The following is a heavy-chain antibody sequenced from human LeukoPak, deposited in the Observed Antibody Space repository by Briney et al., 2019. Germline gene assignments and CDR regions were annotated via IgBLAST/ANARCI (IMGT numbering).Heavy chain of an antibody. J-gene: IGHJ4*02. V-gene: IGHV3-9*01. CDR2: ISWNSGSI. CDR3: AKELTPSIAVAGTDDFDY. CDR1: GFTFDDYA. Sequence: GGSLRLSCAASGFTFDDYAMHWVRQAPGKGLEWVSGISWNSGSIGYADSVKGRFTISRDNAKNSLYLQMNSLRAEDTALYYCAKELTPSIAVAGTDDFDYWGQGTLVTVSS. D-gene: IGHD6-19*01.